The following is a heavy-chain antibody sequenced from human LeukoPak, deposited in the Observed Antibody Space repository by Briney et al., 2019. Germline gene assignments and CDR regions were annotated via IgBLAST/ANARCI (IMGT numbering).Heavy chain of an antibody. V-gene: IGHV4-34*01. Sequence: SETLSLTCAVYGGSFSDYYWSWIRQPPGKGLEWIGEINHGGSTNYNPSLKSRVTLSVDTSKNQFSLKLTSVTAADTAVYYCARDGYRTPDVWGQGTTVTVSS. D-gene: IGHD6-13*01. J-gene: IGHJ6*02. CDR2: INHGGST. CDR1: GGSFSDYY. CDR3: ARDGYRTPDV.